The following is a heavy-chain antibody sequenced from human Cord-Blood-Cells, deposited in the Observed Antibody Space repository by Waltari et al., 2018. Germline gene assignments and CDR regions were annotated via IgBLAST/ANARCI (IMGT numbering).Heavy chain of an antibody. CDR1: GGSISSSSYY. J-gene: IGHJ4*02. CDR2: IYYSGGT. V-gene: IGHV4-39*01. Sequence: QLQLQESGPGLVKPSETLSLTCTVSGGSISSSSYYWGWIRQPPGKGLEWIGSIYYSGGTYYHPSLKSRVTISVDTSKNQFSLRLSSVTAADTAVYYCARRWAPIVGATTFDYWGQGTLVTVSS. CDR3: ARRWAPIVGATTFDY. D-gene: IGHD1-26*01.